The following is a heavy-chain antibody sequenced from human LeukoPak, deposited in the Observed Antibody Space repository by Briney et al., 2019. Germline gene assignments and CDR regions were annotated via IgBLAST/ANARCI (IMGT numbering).Heavy chain of an antibody. J-gene: IGHJ4*02. CDR3: RAHGSGSYEFDY. CDR1: GGTXSSYA. V-gene: IGHV1-69*01. CDR2: IIPIFGTA. D-gene: IGHD3-10*01. Sequence: GASVTVSCMSSGGTXSSYAISGVRQAPGQGLEWMGGIIPIFGTANYAQKFQGRVTITADESTRTAYMELSSLRSEDTAVYYCRAHGSGSYEFDYWGQGTLVTVSS.